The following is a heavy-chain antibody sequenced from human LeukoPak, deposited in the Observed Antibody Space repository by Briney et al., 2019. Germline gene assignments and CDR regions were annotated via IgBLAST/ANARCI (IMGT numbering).Heavy chain of an antibody. Sequence: GESLKISCKGSGYSFTNYWIIWVRQMPGKGLEWMGIIYPGDSDTRYSPSFQGQVTISADKSISTAYLQWSSLKASDTAMYYCARQGSYVTAIPWVYYYYGMDVWGQGTTVTVSS. CDR3: ARQGSYVTAIPWVYYYYGMDV. V-gene: IGHV5-51*01. D-gene: IGHD2-21*02. CDR1: GYSFTNYW. J-gene: IGHJ6*02. CDR2: IYPGDSDT.